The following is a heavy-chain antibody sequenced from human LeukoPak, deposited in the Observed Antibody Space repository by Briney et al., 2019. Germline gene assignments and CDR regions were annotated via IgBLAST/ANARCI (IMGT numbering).Heavy chain of an antibody. CDR3: AKDGRSGSYLSGFEY. CDR1: GFTFGSYA. D-gene: IGHD1-26*01. CDR2: ISYDGDNK. V-gene: IGHV3-30*18. Sequence: PGGSLRLSCGVSGFTFGSYAMHWGRQAPGKGLEWMAVISYDGDNKYYADSVKGRFIISRDNSKNTLYLQMDSLRAEDTAMYYCAKDGRSGSYLSGFEYWGQGSLVTVSS. J-gene: IGHJ4*02.